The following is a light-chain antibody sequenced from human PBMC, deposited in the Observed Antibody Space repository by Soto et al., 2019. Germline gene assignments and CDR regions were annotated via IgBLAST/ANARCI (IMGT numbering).Light chain of an antibody. J-gene: IGLJ1*01. V-gene: IGLV2-14*03. CDR1: SSDVGGYNY. CDR3: SSYTTSNTRQIV. Sequence: ALTQPAAGSESPGQSITIYCTGTSSDVGGYNYVSWYQHHPGKAPKLMIYDVSNRPSGVSNRFSGSKSGNTASLTISGLQPEDEADYYCSSYTTSNTRQIVFGTGTKVTVL. CDR2: DVS.